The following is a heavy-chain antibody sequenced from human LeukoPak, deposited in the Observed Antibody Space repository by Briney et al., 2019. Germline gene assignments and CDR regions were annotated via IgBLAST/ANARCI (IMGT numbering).Heavy chain of an antibody. CDR1: GGPISSGGYY. D-gene: IGHD3-3*01. V-gene: IGHV4-31*03. Sequence: SDTLSLICTVSGGPISSGGYYWSWIRQHPGKGLQWIGYIYYSGSSYYIPSLESRVTMSVEVSKNQFSLELRSVTAADTAVYYCARVKVLRFLEWFLDFWGQGALVTVSS. CDR2: IYYSGSS. J-gene: IGHJ4*02. CDR3: ARVKVLRFLEWFLDF.